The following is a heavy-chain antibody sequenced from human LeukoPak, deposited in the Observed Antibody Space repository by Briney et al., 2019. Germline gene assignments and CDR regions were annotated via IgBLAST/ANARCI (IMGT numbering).Heavy chain of an antibody. D-gene: IGHD4-17*01. CDR1: GFTFSSYA. Sequence: GESLRLSCAASGFTFSSYAMSWVRRAPGKGLDWVSAISGTGDTIYYADSVKGRFTISRDRNTLYLLIKSLRVEGTAVYYCAKAEPMTTYFDSWGQGTLVTVSS. V-gene: IGHV3-23*01. CDR3: AKAEPMTTYFDS. CDR2: ISGTGDTI. J-gene: IGHJ4*02.